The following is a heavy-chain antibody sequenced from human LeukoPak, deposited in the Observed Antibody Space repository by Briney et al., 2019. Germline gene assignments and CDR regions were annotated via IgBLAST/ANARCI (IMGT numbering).Heavy chain of an antibody. D-gene: IGHD5-18*01. V-gene: IGHV4-61*01. Sequence: SETLSLTCTVSGGSVSNSLYYWSWIRQPPGKGLEWLGYFYYNGDTNYNPSLKSRVIISIDTSSNQFSLRLNSMTAADTAVYYCARVLRAASWRSYDYWGQGSLVTVSS. J-gene: IGHJ4*02. CDR3: ARVLRAASWRSYDY. CDR1: GGSVSNSLYY. CDR2: FYYNGDT.